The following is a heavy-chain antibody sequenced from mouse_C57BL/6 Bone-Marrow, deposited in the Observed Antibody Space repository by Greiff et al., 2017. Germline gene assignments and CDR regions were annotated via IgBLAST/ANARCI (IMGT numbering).Heavy chain of an antibody. CDR1: GFTFSSYA. CDR2: ISSGGDYI. D-gene: IGHD4-1*01. Sequence: EVKLMESGEGLVKPGGSLKLSCAASGFTFSSYAMSWVRQTPEKRLEWVAYISSGGDYIYYADTVKGRFPISRDNARNTLYLQMSSLKSEDTAMYYCTRDDWDGFAYGGQGTLVTVSA. J-gene: IGHJ3*01. V-gene: IGHV5-9-1*02. CDR3: TRDDWDGFAY.